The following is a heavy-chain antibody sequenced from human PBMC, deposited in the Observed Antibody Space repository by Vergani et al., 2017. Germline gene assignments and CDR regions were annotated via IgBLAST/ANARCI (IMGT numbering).Heavy chain of an antibody. J-gene: IGHJ3*01. V-gene: IGHV3-23*01. CDR3: AKVCGSTSCPYGGGAFDV. CDR2: INNNGGST. CDR1: VFTFNSYA. D-gene: IGHD2-2*01. Sequence: QLLESGGGLIQPGGSLRLSCAASVFTFNSYAMTWVRQAPGKGLEWVSGINNNGGSTYYADSVKGRFTISRDNSKNTLYLQMTVLRAEDTATYYCAKVCGSTSCPYGGGAFDVWGHGTMVTVSS.